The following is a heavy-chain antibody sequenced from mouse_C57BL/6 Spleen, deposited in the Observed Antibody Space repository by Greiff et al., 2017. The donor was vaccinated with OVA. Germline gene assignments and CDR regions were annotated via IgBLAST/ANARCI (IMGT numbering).Heavy chain of an antibody. CDR2: IYPGDGDT. CDR1: GYAFSSSW. CDR3: ARFSSSYYFDY. Sequence: VMLVESGPELVKPGASVKISCKASGYAFSSSWMNWVKQRPGKGLEWIGRIYPGDGDTNYNGKFKGKATLTADKSSSTAYMQLSSLTSEDSAVYFCARFSSSYYFDYWGQGTTLTVSS. V-gene: IGHV1-82*01. D-gene: IGHD1-1*01. J-gene: IGHJ2*01.